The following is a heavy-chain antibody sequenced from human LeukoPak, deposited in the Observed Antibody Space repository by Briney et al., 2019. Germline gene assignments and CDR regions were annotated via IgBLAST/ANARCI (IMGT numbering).Heavy chain of an antibody. CDR2: ISTRSSYI. CDR1: GFTFSTYG. Sequence: GGPLRLSCAASGFTFSTYGMSWVRQAPGKGREWVSSISTRSSYIYYADSVTGRFTISRDNTKNSLYLQMNSLRAEDTAVYFCARQFYDIWSGYYTADYYFDHWGQGALVTVSS. V-gene: IGHV3-21*01. D-gene: IGHD3-3*01. J-gene: IGHJ4*02. CDR3: ARQFYDIWSGYYTADYYFDH.